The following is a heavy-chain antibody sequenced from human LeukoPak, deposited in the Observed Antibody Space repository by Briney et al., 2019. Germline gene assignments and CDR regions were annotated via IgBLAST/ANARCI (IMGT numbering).Heavy chain of an antibody. CDR2: ISYDGSNK. V-gene: IGHV3-30-3*01. CDR3: AKDYRTATLTFYYGMDV. D-gene: IGHD4-17*01. Sequence: PGRSLRLSCAASGFTFSSYAMHWVRRAPGKGLEWVAVISYDGSNKYYADSVKGRFTISRDNSENTLYLQMNSLRAEDTAVYYCAKDYRTATLTFYYGMDVWGQGTTVTVSS. J-gene: IGHJ6*02. CDR1: GFTFSSYA.